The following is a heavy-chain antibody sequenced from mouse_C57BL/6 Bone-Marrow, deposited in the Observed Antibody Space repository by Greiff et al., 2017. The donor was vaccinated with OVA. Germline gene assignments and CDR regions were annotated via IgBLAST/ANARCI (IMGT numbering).Heavy chain of an antibody. D-gene: IGHD2-4*01. CDR3: AWIYYDYGGGFCYAMDY. CDR2: ILPGSGST. Sequence: VQLQQSGAELMKPGASVKLSCKATGYTFTGYWIEWVKQRPGHGLEWIGEILPGSGSTNYNEKFKGKATFTADTSSNTAYMQLSSLTTEDSAIYYCAWIYYDYGGGFCYAMDYWGQGTSVTVSS. CDR1: GYTFTGYW. J-gene: IGHJ4*01. V-gene: IGHV1-9*01.